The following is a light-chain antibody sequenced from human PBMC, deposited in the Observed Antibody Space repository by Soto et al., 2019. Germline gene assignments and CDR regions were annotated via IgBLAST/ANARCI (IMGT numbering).Light chain of an antibody. CDR3: QQYNNWPRT. CDR1: QSVSSY. CDR2: GAT. J-gene: IGKJ1*01. V-gene: IGKV3-15*01. Sequence: EFVLTQSPGTLSLSPGERATLSCRASQSVSSYLAWYQQKPGQAPRLLIHGATTRATGIPARFSGSGSGTEFTLTISSLQSEDFAVYYCQQYNNWPRTFGQGTKVDIK.